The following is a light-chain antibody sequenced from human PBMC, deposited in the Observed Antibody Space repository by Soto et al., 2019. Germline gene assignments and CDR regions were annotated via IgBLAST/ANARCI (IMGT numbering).Light chain of an antibody. J-gene: IGLJ3*02. CDR2: DVS. Sequence: QSALTQPRSVSGSPGQSGTISCTGTGSDVNDYKYVSWYQQHPGKAPKMMIYDVSKRPSGVPDRFSGSKSENTASLTISGLQAEDEADYYCCSYAGSYTWVFGGGTKLTVL. CDR3: CSYAGSYTWV. V-gene: IGLV2-11*01. CDR1: GSDVNDYKY.